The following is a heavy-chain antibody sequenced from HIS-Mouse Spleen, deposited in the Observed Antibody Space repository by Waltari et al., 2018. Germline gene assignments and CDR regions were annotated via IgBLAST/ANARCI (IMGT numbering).Heavy chain of an antibody. CDR1: GGSISSSSYY. D-gene: IGHD6-13*01. Sequence: QLQLQESGPGLVKPSETLSLTCTVSGGSISSSSYYWGWVRQPPGKGLEWIGVIYHSGGPQHIPPPKSRVTISIDTSKNQFSRKLSAVTAADTAVYYCAREIPYSSSWYDWYFDLWGRGTLVTVSS. CDR2: IYHSGGP. J-gene: IGHJ2*01. V-gene: IGHV4-39*07. CDR3: AREIPYSSSWYDWYFDL.